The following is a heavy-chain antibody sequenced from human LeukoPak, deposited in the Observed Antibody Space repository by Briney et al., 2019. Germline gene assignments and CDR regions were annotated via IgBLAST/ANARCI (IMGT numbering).Heavy chain of an antibody. D-gene: IGHD1-14*01. V-gene: IGHV1-8*01. Sequence: ASVKVSCKASGYTFTSYHINWVRQATGQGLDWVGWMNPNNSDIGYAQKFQGRVTMTRNTSIGTAHMELSSLRSEDTAIYYCVRVPPGTTIYAYWGQGTLVTVSS. CDR1: GYTFTSYH. J-gene: IGHJ4*02. CDR3: VRVPPGTTIYAY. CDR2: MNPNNSDI.